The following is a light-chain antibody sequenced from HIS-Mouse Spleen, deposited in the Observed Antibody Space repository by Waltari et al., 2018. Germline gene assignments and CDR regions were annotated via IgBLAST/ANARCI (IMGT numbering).Light chain of an antibody. Sequence: QSALTQPPSASGSPGQSVTISCTGTSRDVGGYNYVTWYQQHPGKAPKLMIYEVSKRPSGVPDRFSGSKSGNTASLTVSGLQDEDEADYYCSSYAGSNNLVFGGGTKLTVL. V-gene: IGLV2-8*01. CDR2: EVS. J-gene: IGLJ2*01. CDR3: SSYAGSNNLV. CDR1: SRDVGGYNY.